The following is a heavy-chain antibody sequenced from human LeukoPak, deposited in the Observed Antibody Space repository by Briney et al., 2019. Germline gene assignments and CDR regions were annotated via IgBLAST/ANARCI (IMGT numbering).Heavy chain of an antibody. CDR1: GVSFSGYY. CDR2: SSSSDDGK. J-gene: IGHJ4*01. CDR3: AKAPVTSCRGAFCYPFDY. V-gene: IGHV3-11*01. D-gene: IGHD2-21*01. Sequence: LSLTCAVYGVSFSGYYWSWIRQVPGKGLEWVSASSSSDDGKWYAESVRGRFTISRDTSKNTVYLQMNSLRVEDAGVYYCAKAPVTSCRGAFCYPFDYWGHGTLVTVSS.